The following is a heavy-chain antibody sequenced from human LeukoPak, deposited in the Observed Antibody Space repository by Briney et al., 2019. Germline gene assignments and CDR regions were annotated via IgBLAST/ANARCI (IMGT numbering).Heavy chain of an antibody. Sequence: SETLSLTCSVSGGSINSYYWTWIRQPPGKGLEWIGHTYSTGSTVYNPSLKSRVTISIDGSKNQFSLKLSSVTAADTAVYSCARLKGTAMVDYWGQGTLVTVSS. D-gene: IGHD5-18*01. CDR1: GGSINSYY. CDR3: ARLKGTAMVDY. CDR2: TYSTGST. J-gene: IGHJ4*02. V-gene: IGHV4-59*13.